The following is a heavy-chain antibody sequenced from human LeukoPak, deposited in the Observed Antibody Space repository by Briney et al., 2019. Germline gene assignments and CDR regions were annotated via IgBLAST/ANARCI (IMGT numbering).Heavy chain of an antibody. D-gene: IGHD3-10*01. Sequence: PGGSLRLSCAASGFIVSNNYITWVRQAPGKGLEWVSVINTDGSTSYADSVKGRFTISRDNSKNTLYLQMNSLRAEDTAVYYCARDRVDYWGQGTLVTVSS. CDR3: ARDRVDY. V-gene: IGHV3-53*05. CDR2: INTDGST. CDR1: GFIVSNNY. J-gene: IGHJ4*02.